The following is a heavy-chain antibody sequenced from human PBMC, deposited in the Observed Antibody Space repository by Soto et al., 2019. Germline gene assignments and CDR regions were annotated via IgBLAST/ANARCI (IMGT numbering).Heavy chain of an antibody. J-gene: IGHJ4*02. CDR2: IYDSGST. CDR3: AGGAVALPDFWRGYYSFDS. D-gene: IGHD3-3*01. Sequence: QVQLQESGPGLVKPSQTLSLTCTVSGGSISSGGYYWSWIRQHPGKGLEWTGYIYDSGSTYYNPSLKSRVTISVETSKNQFCLKLSSVTAADTAVYCCAGGAVALPDFWRGYYSFDSWGQRTLVTVSS. CDR1: GGSISSGGYY. V-gene: IGHV4-31*03.